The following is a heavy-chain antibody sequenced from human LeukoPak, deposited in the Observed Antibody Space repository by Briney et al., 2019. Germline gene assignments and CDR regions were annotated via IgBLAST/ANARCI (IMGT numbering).Heavy chain of an antibody. Sequence: GGSLRLSCAASGFTFSTSWMHWVRQAPGKGLVWVSRINSDGKSTNYADFVKGRFTISRDNAKNTLYLQMNSLRAEDTAVYYCARDLPWYSGSYQAAFDIWGQGTMVTVSS. V-gene: IGHV3-74*01. CDR3: ARDLPWYSGSYQAAFDI. D-gene: IGHD1-26*01. CDR2: INSDGKST. J-gene: IGHJ3*02. CDR1: GFTFSTSW.